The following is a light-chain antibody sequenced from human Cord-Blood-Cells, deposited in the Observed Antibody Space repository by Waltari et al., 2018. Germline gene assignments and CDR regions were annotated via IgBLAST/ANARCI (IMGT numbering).Light chain of an antibody. CDR3: QQSYSTPWT. CDR2: AAS. CDR1: QSISSY. J-gene: IGKJ1*01. V-gene: IGKV1-39*01. Sequence: DIQMTQSPSSLSGSVGDSVPITCRARQSISSYLNWYQQKPGKAPKLLIYAASSLQSGVPSRFSGSGSGTDFTLTISSRQPEDFATYYCQQSYSTPWTFGQGTKVEIK.